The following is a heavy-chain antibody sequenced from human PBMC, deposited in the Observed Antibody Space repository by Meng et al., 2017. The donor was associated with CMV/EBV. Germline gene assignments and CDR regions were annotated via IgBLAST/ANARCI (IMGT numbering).Heavy chain of an antibody. V-gene: IGHV4-59*12. CDR1: GGSISSYY. D-gene: IGHD3-16*01. CDR3: ARLVGEYFDY. J-gene: IGHJ4*02. CDR2: IYYSGST. Sequence: GSLRLSCTVSGGSISSYYWSWIRQPPGKGLEWIGYIYYSGSTNYNPSLKSRVTISVDTSKNQFSLKLSSVTAADTAVYYCARLVGEYFDYWGQGTLVTVS.